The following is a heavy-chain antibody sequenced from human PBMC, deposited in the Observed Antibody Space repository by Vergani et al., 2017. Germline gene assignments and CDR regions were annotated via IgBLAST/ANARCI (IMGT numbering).Heavy chain of an antibody. CDR3: ARDGGEYDKDALDV. V-gene: IGHV4-61*02. CDR1: GGSFSTGGQS. CDR2: IYTSGAT. Sequence: QVQLQESGPGLVKPSQTLSLTCTVSGGSFSTGGQSWPWLRQSAGKGLEWIGRIYTSGATNYNPSLRSRASMSVDASKKQFSLKLTSVTAADTAVYYCARDGGEYDKDALDVWGQGTKVTVTS. D-gene: IGHD2-21*01. J-gene: IGHJ3*01.